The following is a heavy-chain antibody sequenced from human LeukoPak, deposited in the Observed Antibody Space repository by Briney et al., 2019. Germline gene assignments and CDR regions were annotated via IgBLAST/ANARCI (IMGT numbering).Heavy chain of an antibody. Sequence: PGGSLRLSCAASGFTVSSNYMSWVRQAPGKGLEWVSVIYSGGSTYYADSVKGRFTISRDNSKNTLYLQMNSLRAEDTAVYYCASGPQYSSSWLYYYYYMDVWGKGTTVTISS. J-gene: IGHJ6*03. D-gene: IGHD6-13*01. CDR1: GFTVSSNY. V-gene: IGHV3-66*01. CDR3: ASGPQYSSSWLYYYYYMDV. CDR2: IYSGGST.